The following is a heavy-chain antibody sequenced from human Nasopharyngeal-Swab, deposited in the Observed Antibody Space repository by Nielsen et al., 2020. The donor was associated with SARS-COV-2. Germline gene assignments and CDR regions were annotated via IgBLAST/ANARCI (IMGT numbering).Heavy chain of an antibody. CDR1: GGSISSYY. V-gene: IGHV4-59*13. J-gene: IGHJ4*02. CDR2: IYYSGST. CDR3: ARAMITFGGVTHFDY. D-gene: IGHD3-16*01. Sequence: SETLSLTCTASGGSISSYYWSWIRQPPGKGLEWIGYIYYSGSTNYNPSLKSRVTISVDTSKNQFSLKLSSVTAADTAVYYCARAMITFGGVTHFDYWGQGTLVTVSS.